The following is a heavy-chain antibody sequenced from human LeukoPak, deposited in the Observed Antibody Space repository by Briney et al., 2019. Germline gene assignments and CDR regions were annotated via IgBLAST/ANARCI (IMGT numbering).Heavy chain of an antibody. D-gene: IGHD5-24*01. CDR3: VRGQRGYSY. V-gene: IGHV4-34*01. Sequence: SETLSLTCAVYGGSFSGYYWSWIRQPPGKGLEWIGEINHSGSTNYNPSLKSRVTISVDTSKNQFSLKLSSVTAADTAIYYCVRGQRGYSYWGQGTLVTVSS. CDR2: INHSGST. CDR1: GGSFSGYY. J-gene: IGHJ4*02.